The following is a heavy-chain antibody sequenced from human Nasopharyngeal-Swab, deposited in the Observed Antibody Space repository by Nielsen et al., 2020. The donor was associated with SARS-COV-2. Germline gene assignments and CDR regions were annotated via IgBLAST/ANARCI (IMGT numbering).Heavy chain of an antibody. D-gene: IGHD3-10*01. CDR3: AREAYYYGSGSPDFDY. J-gene: IGHJ4*02. V-gene: IGHV3-30-3*01. CDR1: AFTFSSYA. CDR2: IPYDGSNK. Sequence: GESLTISCAASAFTFSSYAMHWVRQAPGTGLEWVAVIPYDGSNKYYADSVKGRFTISRDNSKNTLYLQMNSLRAEDTAVYYCAREAYYYGSGSPDFDYWGQGTLVTVSS.